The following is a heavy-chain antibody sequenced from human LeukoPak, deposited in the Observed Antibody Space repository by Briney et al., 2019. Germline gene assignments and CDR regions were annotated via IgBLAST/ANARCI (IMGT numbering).Heavy chain of an antibody. D-gene: IGHD3-10*01. Sequence: GGSLRLSCAASGFTFSSYSMNWVRQAPGKGLEWVSSISSSSSYICYADSVRGRFTISRDNAKNSLYLQMNSLRAEDTAVYYCASRTGGNWFDPWGQGTLVTVSS. CDR1: GFTFSSYS. V-gene: IGHV3-21*01. J-gene: IGHJ5*02. CDR2: ISSSSSYI. CDR3: ASRTGGNWFDP.